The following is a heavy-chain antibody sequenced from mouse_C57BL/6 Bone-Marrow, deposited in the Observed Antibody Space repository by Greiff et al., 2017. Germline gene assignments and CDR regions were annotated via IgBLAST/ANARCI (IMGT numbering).Heavy chain of an antibody. CDR3: TQTPLYCDLSWCFDV. J-gene: IGHJ1*03. V-gene: IGHV1-15*01. CDR2: IDPETGGT. CDR1: GYTFTDYE. Sequence: QVQLQQSGAELVRPGASVTLSCKASGYTFTDYEMHWVKQTPVHGLEWIGAIDPETGGTAYNQKFKGKAILTADKSSSTAYMELRSLTSEDSAVYYCTQTPLYCDLSWCFDVWGTGTTVTVSS. D-gene: IGHD2-4*01.